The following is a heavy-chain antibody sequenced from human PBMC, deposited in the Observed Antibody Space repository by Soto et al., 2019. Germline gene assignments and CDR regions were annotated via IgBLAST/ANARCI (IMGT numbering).Heavy chain of an antibody. CDR3: ARHSSINYYDSSGYYGSLDN. CDR2: IWYDGSNK. J-gene: IGHJ4*02. CDR1: GFTFSDYW. D-gene: IGHD3-22*01. Sequence: GGSLRLSCAASGFTFSDYWMTWVRQAPGKGLEWVAVIWYDGSNKYYADSVKGRFTIFRDNSKNTLYLQMNSLRAEDTAVYYCARHSSINYYDSSGYYGSLDNWGQGALVTVSS. V-gene: IGHV3-33*08.